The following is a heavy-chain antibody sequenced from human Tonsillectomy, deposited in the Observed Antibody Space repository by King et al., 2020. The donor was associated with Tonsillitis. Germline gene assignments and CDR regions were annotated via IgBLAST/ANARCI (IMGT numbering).Heavy chain of an antibody. J-gene: IGHJ4*02. CDR1: GFTFSYYG. Sequence: QVQLVESGGGVVQPGRSLRLSCATSGFTFSYYGMHWVRQAPGKGLEWVAVVSYDGSNKYYADSVKGRFTISRDNSKNTLYLQMNSLRAEDTAVYYCARDYDILTGSPADLYYWGQGTLVTVSS. CDR3: ARDYDILTGSPADLYY. D-gene: IGHD3-9*01. CDR2: VSYDGSNK. V-gene: IGHV3-33*05.